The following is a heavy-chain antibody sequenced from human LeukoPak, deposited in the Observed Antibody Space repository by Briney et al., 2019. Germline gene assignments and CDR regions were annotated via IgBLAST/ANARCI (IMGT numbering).Heavy chain of an antibody. Sequence: PSETLSLTCTVSGGSISSSSYSWSWIRQPPGKGLEWIGYIYYSGSTYYNPSLKSRVTISVDTSKNQFSLKLSSVTAADTAVYYCARDIMGGFDYWGQGTLVTVSS. J-gene: IGHJ4*02. CDR1: GGSISSSSYS. V-gene: IGHV4-30-4*07. CDR2: IYYSGST. CDR3: ARDIMGGFDY. D-gene: IGHD1-26*01.